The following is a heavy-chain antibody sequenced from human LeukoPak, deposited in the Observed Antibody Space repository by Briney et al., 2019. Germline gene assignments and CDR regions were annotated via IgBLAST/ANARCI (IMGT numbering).Heavy chain of an antibody. Sequence: AGGSLRLSCAASGFTFSSYAMSWVRQAPGKGLEWVSIISGSGGSTNYADSVQGRFTISRDSSKNTLSLQMTSLRAEDTAVYYCARGSTFTIFGVVVDYWGQGTLVTVSS. CDR3: ARGSTFTIFGVVVDY. D-gene: IGHD3-3*01. J-gene: IGHJ4*02. CDR1: GFTFSSYA. V-gene: IGHV3-23*01. CDR2: ISGSGGST.